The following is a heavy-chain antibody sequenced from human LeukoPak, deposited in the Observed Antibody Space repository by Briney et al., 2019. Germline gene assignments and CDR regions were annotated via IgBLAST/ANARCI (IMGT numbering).Heavy chain of an antibody. V-gene: IGHV4-30-2*01. CDR3: ARHEYRYGNFDF. D-gene: IGHD5-18*01. J-gene: IGHJ4*02. CDR1: GGSISSGGYS. CDR2: IYHSGST. Sequence: SETLSLTCAVSGGSISSGGYSWSWIRQPPGKGLEWIGYIYHSGSTYYNPSLKSRVTISVDRSKNQFSLKLSSVTAADTAVYYCARHEYRYGNFDFWGQGTLVTVSS.